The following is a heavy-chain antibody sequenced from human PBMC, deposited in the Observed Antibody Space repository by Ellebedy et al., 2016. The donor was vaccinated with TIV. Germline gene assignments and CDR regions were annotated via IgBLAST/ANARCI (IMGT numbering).Heavy chain of an antibody. CDR2: IKHEGSET. CDR1: GFTFSNYA. D-gene: IGHD2-8*01. CDR3: ARGLVPLSQFVSGY. Sequence: GGSLRLSCAASGFTFSNYAMSWVRQAPGKGLEWVANIKHEGSETYYVDSLKRRFTISRDNVRNSLYLQINSLRAEDTAVYYCARGLVPLSQFVSGYWGRGTLVNASS. J-gene: IGHJ4*02. V-gene: IGHV3-7*03.